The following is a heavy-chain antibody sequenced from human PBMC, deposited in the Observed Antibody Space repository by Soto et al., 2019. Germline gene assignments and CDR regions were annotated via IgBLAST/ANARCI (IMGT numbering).Heavy chain of an antibody. V-gene: IGHV1-69*05. CDR1: GGTFSSYA. D-gene: IGHD6-13*01. CDR3: AREEQLGNYFQH. CDR2: IIPIFGTA. J-gene: IGHJ1*01. Sequence: QVQLVQSGAEVKKPGSSVKVSCKAAGGTFSSYAISWVRQAPGQGLEWMGGIIPIFGTANYAQKFQGRVTIPSDESTSTAYMELSSLRSEDTAVYYCAREEQLGNYFQHWGQGTLVPVSS.